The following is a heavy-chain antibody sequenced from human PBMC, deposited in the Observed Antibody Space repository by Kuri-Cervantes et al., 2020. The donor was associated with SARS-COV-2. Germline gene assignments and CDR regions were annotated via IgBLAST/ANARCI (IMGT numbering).Heavy chain of an antibody. CDR3: ARGGGYDFWSGFDY. CDR1: GFTFSSYA. J-gene: IGHJ4*02. CDR2: ISYDGSNK. D-gene: IGHD3-3*01. Sequence: GESLKISCAASGFTFSSYAMHWVRQAPGKGLEWVAVISYDGSNKYYAGSVKGRFTISRDNSKNTLYLQMNSLRAEDAAVYYCARGGGYDFWSGFDYWGQGTLVTVSS. V-gene: IGHV3-30-3*01.